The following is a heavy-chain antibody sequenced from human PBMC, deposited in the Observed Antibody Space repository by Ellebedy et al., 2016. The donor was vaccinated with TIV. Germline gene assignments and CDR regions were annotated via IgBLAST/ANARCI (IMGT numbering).Heavy chain of an antibody. J-gene: IGHJ4*02. CDR2: IYYSGNT. D-gene: IGHD3-9*01. CDR3: ARENYDILTGGIDC. Sequence: MPSETLSLTCTVSGGSVTRSNYYWSCIRQPPGKRLEWIGHIYYSGNTNFSPSLKSRVTISVDTSKNQFSLKLNSVTAADTAVYYCARENYDILTGGIDCWGQGTPVTVSS. CDR1: GGSVTRSNYY. V-gene: IGHV4-61*01.